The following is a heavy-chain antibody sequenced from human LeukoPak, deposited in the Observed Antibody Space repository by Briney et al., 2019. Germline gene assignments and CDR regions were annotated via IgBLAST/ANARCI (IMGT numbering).Heavy chain of an antibody. CDR3: ARASYYYDSSGYTYYYGVDV. J-gene: IGHJ6*02. CDR2: IYHSGST. Sequence: PSETLSLTCAVSGGSISSSNWWSWVRQPPGKGLEWIGEIYHSGSTNYNPSLKSRVTISVDKSKNQFSLKLSSVTAADTAVYYCARASYYYDSSGYTYYYGVDVWGQGTTVIVSS. V-gene: IGHV4-4*02. D-gene: IGHD3-22*01. CDR1: GGSISSSNW.